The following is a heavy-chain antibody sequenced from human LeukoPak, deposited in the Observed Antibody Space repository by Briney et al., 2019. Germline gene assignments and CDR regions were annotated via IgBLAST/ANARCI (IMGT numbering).Heavy chain of an antibody. CDR2: MNPNSGNT. CDR1: GYTFTSYD. V-gene: IGHV1-8*01. D-gene: IGHD2-15*01. Sequence: ASVKVSCKASGYTFTSYDINWVRQATGQGLEWMGWMNPNSGNTGYAQKFQGRVTMTMNTSISTAYMELSSLRSEDTAVYYCARGRYCSGGSCYPRAIDNWFDPWGQGTLVTVSS. J-gene: IGHJ5*02. CDR3: ARGRYCSGGSCYPRAIDNWFDP.